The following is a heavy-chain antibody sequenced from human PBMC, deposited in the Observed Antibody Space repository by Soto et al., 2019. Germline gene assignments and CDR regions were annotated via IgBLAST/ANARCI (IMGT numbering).Heavy chain of an antibody. CDR2: IIPIIGVP. Sequence: SVKVSCKATGGTFSSHAFNWVRQAPGQGLEWMGGIIPIIGVPNYAQRFQGRVTITADQSTSTAYMELSSLSSDDTAVYYCARTLEFRDGNISHPDYRGPGTLVTVS. V-gene: IGHV1-69*10. J-gene: IGHJ4*02. D-gene: IGHD3-9*01. CDR3: ARTLEFRDGNISHPDY. CDR1: GGTFSSHA.